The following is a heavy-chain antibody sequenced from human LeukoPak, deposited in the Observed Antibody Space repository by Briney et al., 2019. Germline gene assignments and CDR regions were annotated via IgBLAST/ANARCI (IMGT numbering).Heavy chain of an antibody. V-gene: IGHV4-34*01. Sequence: PSETLSLTCAVYGGSFSGYYWSWIRQPPGKGLEWIGEINHSGSTNYNPSLKSRVTISVDTSKNQFSLKLSSVTAADTAVYYCARCQTRYYDYVWGSYRPPYYFDYWGQGTLVTVSS. CDR3: ARCQTRYYDYVWGSYRPPYYFDY. D-gene: IGHD3-16*02. CDR2: INHSGST. CDR1: GGSFSGYY. J-gene: IGHJ4*02.